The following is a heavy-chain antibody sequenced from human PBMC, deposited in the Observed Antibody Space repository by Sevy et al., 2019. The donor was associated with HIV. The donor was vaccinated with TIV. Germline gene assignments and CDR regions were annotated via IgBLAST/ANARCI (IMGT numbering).Heavy chain of an antibody. J-gene: IGHJ4*02. CDR2: IKQDESGK. D-gene: IGHD3-22*01. V-gene: IGHV3-7*04. CDR3: ARGNSGSFDY. Sequence: GGSLRLSCAASGFSFSTYWMHWVRQAPGKGLEWVANIKQDESGKYYVASVKGRFTISRDNAKNSVYLQMNSLIPKDTAIYYCARGNSGSFDYWGQGTLVTVSS. CDR1: GFSFSTYW.